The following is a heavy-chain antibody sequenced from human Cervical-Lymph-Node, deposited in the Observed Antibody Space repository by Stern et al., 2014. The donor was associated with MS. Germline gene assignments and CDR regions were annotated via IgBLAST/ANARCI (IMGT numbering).Heavy chain of an antibody. V-gene: IGHV4-30-4*01. CDR3: ARGLKWFPDAFDI. J-gene: IGHJ3*02. CDR1: GVSINSGDHY. CDR2: IYHSGTT. Sequence: QLQLQESGPRLVKPSQTLSLTCTVSGVSINSGDHYWSWIRPPPGKGMEWIGYIYHSGTTCSNPSLKSRVSISVDTSQNQLSLKLNSVTAADTAVYYCARGLKWFPDAFDIWGQGIMVSVSS. D-gene: IGHD3-10*01.